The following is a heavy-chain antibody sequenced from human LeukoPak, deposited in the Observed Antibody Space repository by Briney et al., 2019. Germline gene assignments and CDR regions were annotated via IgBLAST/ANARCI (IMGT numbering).Heavy chain of an antibody. CDR2: VHLDVRT. CDR3: AREGGFYRPFDY. CDR1: GDSVINTNW. D-gene: IGHD3-3*01. Sequence: SETLSLTCGVSGDSVINTNWWTSVRQPPGKGLEWIGEVHLDVRTNYNPSLESRLTMSVDVSENQVSLKLTSVTAAHTAVYYCAREGGFYRPFDYSGQGTLVTVSS. J-gene: IGHJ4*02. V-gene: IGHV4-4*02.